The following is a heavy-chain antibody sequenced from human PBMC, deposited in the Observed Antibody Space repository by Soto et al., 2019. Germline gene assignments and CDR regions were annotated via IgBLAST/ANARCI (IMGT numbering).Heavy chain of an antibody. Sequence: QVQLVQSGAEVKKPGSSVKVSCKASGGTFSSYAISWVRQAPGQGLEWMGGIIPIFGTADYAQKFQGTVTITADESTSTAYMELSSLRSEDTAVNYCASVLELHYYYGMDVWGQGTTVTVSS. J-gene: IGHJ6*02. V-gene: IGHV1-69*12. CDR1: GGTFSSYA. CDR2: IIPIFGTA. CDR3: ASVLELHYYYGMDV. D-gene: IGHD1-7*01.